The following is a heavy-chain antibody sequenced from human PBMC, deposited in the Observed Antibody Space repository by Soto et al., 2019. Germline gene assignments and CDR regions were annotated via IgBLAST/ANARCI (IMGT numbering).Heavy chain of an antibody. CDR2: IIPVFGTA. CDR1: GGTFSKYK. V-gene: IGHV1-69*12. Sequence: QVQLVQSGAEVKKPGSSVRVSCKASGGTFSKYKITWVRQAPGQGLEWMGGIIPVFGTANYAQKFQGRVTITADESTSTAYMEVSSLRSDDTAVYYCARDCSGDGCFSDHHFYYGMDVWGQGTTVTVSS. CDR3: ARDCSGDGCFSDHHFYYGMDV. D-gene: IGHD2-15*01. J-gene: IGHJ6*02.